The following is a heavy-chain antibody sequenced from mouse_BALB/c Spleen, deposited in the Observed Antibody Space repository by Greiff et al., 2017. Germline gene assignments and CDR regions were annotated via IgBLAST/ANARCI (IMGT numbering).Heavy chain of an antibody. D-gene: IGHD2-14*01. CDR2: IYPGSGST. CDR3: HRYDYFDY. Sequence: LQQPGSELVRPGASVKLSCKASGYTFTSYWMHWVKQRPGQGLEWIGNIYPGSGSTNYDEKFKSKATLTVDTSSSTAYMQLSSLTSEDSAVYYRHRYDYFDYWGQGTTLTVSS. V-gene: IGHV1S22*01. J-gene: IGHJ2*01. CDR1: GYTFTSYW.